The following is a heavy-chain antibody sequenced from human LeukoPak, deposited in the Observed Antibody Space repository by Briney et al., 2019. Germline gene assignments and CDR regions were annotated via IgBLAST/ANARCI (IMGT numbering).Heavy chain of an antibody. CDR1: GGSISNYY. Sequence: PSETLSLTCTVSGGSISNYYWIWIRQPPGKRLEWIAYVSYSGSSSSNPSLDSRVTISVDMSKNQFSLRLSSVTASDTAVYYCARLQGRGDNYLDYWGQGTLVTVSS. CDR2: VSYSGSS. J-gene: IGHJ4*02. CDR3: ARLQGRGDNYLDY. V-gene: IGHV4-59*08. D-gene: IGHD7-27*01.